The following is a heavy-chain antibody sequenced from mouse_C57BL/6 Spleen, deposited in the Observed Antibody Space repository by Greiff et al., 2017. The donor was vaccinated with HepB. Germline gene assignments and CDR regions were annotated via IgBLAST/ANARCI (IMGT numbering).Heavy chain of an antibody. Sequence: EVKLVESGPGLVKPSQTVFLTCTVTGISITTGNYRWSWIRQFPGNKLEWIGYIYYSGTITYNPSLTSRTTITRDTPKNQFFLEMNSLTAEDTATYYCAAGQLRLPFAYWGQGTLVTVSA. CDR1: GISITTGNYR. D-gene: IGHD3-2*02. J-gene: IGHJ3*01. V-gene: IGHV3-5*01. CDR3: AAGQLRLPFAY. CDR2: IYYSGTI.